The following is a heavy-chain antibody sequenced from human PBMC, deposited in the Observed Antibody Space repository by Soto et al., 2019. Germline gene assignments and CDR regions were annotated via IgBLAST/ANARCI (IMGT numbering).Heavy chain of an antibody. V-gene: IGHV1-3*01. J-gene: IGHJ4*02. D-gene: IGHD3-10*01. CDR2: INPGNGNT. CDR1: GYTFMTYA. Sequence: QVQLVQSGAEVKKPGASVKISCKTSGYTFMTYALHWVLQAPGQRPEWMGWINPGNGNTEYSEKLQGRVTITRDTSARTVFMEVANMTSEHTAVYYCARVRMLWFGELSHWGQGTQVIVSA. CDR3: ARVRMLWFGELSH.